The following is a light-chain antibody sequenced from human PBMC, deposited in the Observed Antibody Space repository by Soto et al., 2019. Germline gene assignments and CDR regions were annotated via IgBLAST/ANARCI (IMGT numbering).Light chain of an antibody. CDR3: SSYTSSSSV. Sequence: QPALTHPASVSRSPVHSITISCTGTSSDVGGYNYVSWYQQHPGKAPKLMIYDVSNRPSGASNRFSGSKSGNTASLTISGLQAEDEADYFCSSYTSSSSVFGTGTKVTVL. CDR2: DVS. CDR1: SSDVGGYNY. J-gene: IGLJ1*01. V-gene: IGLV2-14*01.